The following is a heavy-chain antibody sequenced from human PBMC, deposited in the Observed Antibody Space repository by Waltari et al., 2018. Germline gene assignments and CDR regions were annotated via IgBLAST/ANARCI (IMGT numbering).Heavy chain of an antibody. CDR2: MNRDGSST. Sequence: EVQLVESGGGLVQPGGSLRLSCAASGFTSGFTFSTYWMHWVRQAPGKGLVWVSHMNRDGSSTSYADSVKGRFTISRDNAKNTLYLQMNSLRAEDTAVYYCARGVGAIFDYWGQGTLVTVSS. CDR1: GFTFSTYW. CDR3: ARGVGAIFDY. V-gene: IGHV3-74*01. J-gene: IGHJ4*02.